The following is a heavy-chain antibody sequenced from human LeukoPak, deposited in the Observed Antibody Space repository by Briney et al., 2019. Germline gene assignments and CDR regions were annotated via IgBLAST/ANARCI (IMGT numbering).Heavy chain of an antibody. CDR3: ASNSIAAGGFDY. CDR1: GGSISSSSYY. Sequence: PSETLSLICTVSGGSISSSSYYWGWIRQPPGKGLEWIGSIYYSGSTYYNPSLKSRVTICVDTSKNQFSLKLSSVTAADTAVYYCASNSIAAGGFDYWGQGTLVTVSS. D-gene: IGHD6-13*01. J-gene: IGHJ4*02. CDR2: IYYSGST. V-gene: IGHV4-39*01.